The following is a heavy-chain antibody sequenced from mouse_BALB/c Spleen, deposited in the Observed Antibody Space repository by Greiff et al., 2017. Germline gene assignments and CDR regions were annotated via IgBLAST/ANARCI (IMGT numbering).Heavy chain of an antibody. D-gene: IGHD2-3*01. CDR2: ISNGGGST. CDR3: ARHDMMDKGSYDGILGYWYFEV. J-gene: IGHJ1*01. V-gene: IGHV5-12-2*01. Sequence: EVMLVESGGGLVQPGGSLKLSCAASGFTFSSYTMSWVRQTPEKRLEWVAYISNGGGSTYYPDTVKGRFTISRDNAKNTLYLQMSSLKSEDTAMYDCARHDMMDKGSYDGILGYWYFEVWGAGTTVTVSS. CDR1: GFTFSSYT.